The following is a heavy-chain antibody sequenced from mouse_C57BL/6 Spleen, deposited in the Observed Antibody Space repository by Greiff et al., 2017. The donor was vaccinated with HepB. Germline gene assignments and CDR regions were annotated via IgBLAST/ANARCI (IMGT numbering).Heavy chain of an antibody. CDR2: IYPRSGNT. J-gene: IGHJ2*01. V-gene: IGHV1-81*01. D-gene: IGHD1-1*01. CDR1: GYTFTSYG. CDR3: ARGGFITTVGGYFDY. Sequence: QVQLQQSGAELARPGASVKLSCKASGYTFTSYGISWVKQRTGQGLEWIGEIYPRSGNTYYNEKFKGKATLTADKSSSTAYMELRSLTSEDSAVYFCARGGFITTVGGYFDYWGQGTTLTVSS.